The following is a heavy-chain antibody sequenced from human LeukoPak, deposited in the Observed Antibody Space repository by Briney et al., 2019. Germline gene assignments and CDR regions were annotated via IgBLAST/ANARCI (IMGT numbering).Heavy chain of an antibody. D-gene: IGHD3-22*01. CDR3: ARDNYDSSGFT. J-gene: IGHJ4*02. V-gene: IGHV3-53*01. CDR2: IYSGGST. CDR1: GFTVSNTY. Sequence: GGSLRLSCAASGFTVSNTYMSWVRQAPGKGLEWVSIIYSGGSTRYADSVKGRFTISRDNSRNTLYLQMNSLRAEDTALYYCARDNYDSSGFTWGQGTLVTVSS.